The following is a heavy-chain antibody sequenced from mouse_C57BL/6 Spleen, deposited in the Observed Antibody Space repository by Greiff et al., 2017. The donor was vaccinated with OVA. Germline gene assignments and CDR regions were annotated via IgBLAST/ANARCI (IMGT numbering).Heavy chain of an antibody. CDR3: ARSRGNYPFDY. CDR1: GYTFTNYW. Sequence: VMLVESGAELVRPGTSVKMSCKASGYTFTNYWIGWAKQRPGHGLEWIGDIYPGGGYTNYNEKFKGKATLTADKSSSTAYMQFSSLTSEDSAIYYCARSRGNYPFDYWGQGTTLTVSS. J-gene: IGHJ2*01. V-gene: IGHV1-63*01. D-gene: IGHD2-1*01. CDR2: IYPGGGYT.